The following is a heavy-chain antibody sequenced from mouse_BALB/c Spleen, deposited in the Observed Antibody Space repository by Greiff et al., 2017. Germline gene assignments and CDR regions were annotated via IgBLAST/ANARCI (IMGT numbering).Heavy chain of an antibody. J-gene: IGHJ4*01. CDR1: GFTFSSFG. CDR3: ARDPGDYAMDY. D-gene: IGHD4-1*01. V-gene: IGHV5-17*02. CDR2: ISSGSSTI. Sequence: EVKLVESGGGLVQPGGSRKLSCAASGFTFSSFGMHWVRQAPEKGLEWVAYISSGSSTIYYADTVKGRFTISRDNPKNTLFLQMTSLRSEDTAMYYCARDPGDYAMDYWGQGTSVTVSS.